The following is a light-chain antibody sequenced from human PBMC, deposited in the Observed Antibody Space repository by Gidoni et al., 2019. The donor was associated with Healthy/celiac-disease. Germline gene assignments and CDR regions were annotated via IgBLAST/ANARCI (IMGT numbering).Light chain of an antibody. J-gene: IGKJ1*01. Sequence: EIVLTQSPGTLSLSPGERATLSCRASQSVSSSYLALYQQKPGQAPRLLIYGASSRATGIPDRFSGSGSGTDFTLTISRLEPEDFAVYYCQQYGSSPRTFGQXTKVEIK. CDR3: QQYGSSPRT. CDR2: GAS. CDR1: QSVSSSY. V-gene: IGKV3-20*01.